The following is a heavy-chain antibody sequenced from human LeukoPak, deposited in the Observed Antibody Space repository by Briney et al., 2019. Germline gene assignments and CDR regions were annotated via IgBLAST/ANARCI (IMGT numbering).Heavy chain of an antibody. CDR3: AKEGGTWIQLWLNFDS. CDR1: GFTFSSYA. V-gene: IGHV3-23*01. J-gene: IGHJ4*02. D-gene: IGHD5-18*01. CDR2: ISGSGGST. Sequence: GGSLRLSCAASGFTFSSYAMSLVRQAPGKGLEWVSAISGSGGSTYYSDSVKGRFTISRDNSKNTLYLQMSSLRAEDTAVYYCAKEGGTWIQLWLNFDSWGQGTLVPVSS.